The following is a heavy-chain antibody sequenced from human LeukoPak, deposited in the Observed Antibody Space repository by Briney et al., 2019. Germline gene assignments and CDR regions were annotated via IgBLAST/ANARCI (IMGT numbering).Heavy chain of an antibody. CDR3: ARKGHYYDSSGYYGY. Sequence: SETLSLTCAVYGGSFSGYYWSWIRQPPGKGLEWIGEINHSGSTNYNPSLKSRVTISVDTSKNQFSLKLSSVTAADTAVYYRARKGHYYDSSGYYGYWGQGTLVTVSS. CDR1: GGSFSGYY. J-gene: IGHJ4*02. CDR2: INHSGST. V-gene: IGHV4-34*01. D-gene: IGHD3-22*01.